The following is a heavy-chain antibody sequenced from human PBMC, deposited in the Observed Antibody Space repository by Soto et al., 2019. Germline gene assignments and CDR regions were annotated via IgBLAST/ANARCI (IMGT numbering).Heavy chain of an antibody. J-gene: IGHJ4*02. CDR2: ISDSGAKT. CDR3: AKDGSRKDDY. D-gene: IGHD6-13*01. V-gene: IGHV3-23*01. CDR1: GLSITDYA. Sequence: GGSLRLSCSASGLSITDYAVTWVRQAPGKGLEWVSSISDSGAKTFYADSVKGRFTIARDTSKNTVYLQLKSLRVEDTALYYCAKDGSRKDDYWGQGTLVTVSS.